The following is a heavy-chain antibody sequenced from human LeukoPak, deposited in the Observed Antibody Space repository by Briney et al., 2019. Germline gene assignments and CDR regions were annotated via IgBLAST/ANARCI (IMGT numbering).Heavy chain of an antibody. V-gene: IGHV4-59*08. CDR3: ARHGTQWLRYPNFDY. D-gene: IGHD6-19*01. Sequence: SETLSLTCTVSGGSIGSYYWSWIRQPPGEGLERIGSIYYNGNTDYNPSLKSRVTISVDTSNNQFSLKLSSVTAADTAVYYCARHGTQWLRYPNFDYWGQGTLVTVSS. J-gene: IGHJ4*02. CDR1: GGSIGSYY. CDR2: IYYNGNT.